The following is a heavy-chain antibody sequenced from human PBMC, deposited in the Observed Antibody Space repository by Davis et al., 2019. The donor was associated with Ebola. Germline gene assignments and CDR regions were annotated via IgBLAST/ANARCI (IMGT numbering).Heavy chain of an antibody. D-gene: IGHD3-3*01. CDR1: GGSISSYY. CDR3: ARGRRSGIVRGFDP. Sequence: SETLSLTCTVSGGSISSYYWSWIRQPPGKGLEWIGYIYYSGGTNYNPSLKSRVTISVDTSKNQFSLKVNSVTAADTAVYYCARGRRSGIVRGFDPWGQGTLVTVSS. J-gene: IGHJ5*02. CDR2: IYYSGGT. V-gene: IGHV4-59*08.